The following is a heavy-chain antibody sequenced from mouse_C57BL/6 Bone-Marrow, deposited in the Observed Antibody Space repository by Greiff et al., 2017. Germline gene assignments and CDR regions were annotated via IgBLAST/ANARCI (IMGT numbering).Heavy chain of an antibody. Sequence: QVQLQQSGPELVKPGASVKISCKASGYTFTDYYINWVKQRPGQGLEWIGWIFPGSGSTYYNEKFKGKATLTVDKSSSTAYMLLSSLTSEDSAVYFCARRVTTVVATNFYFDYWGQGTTLTVSS. CDR1: GYTFTDYY. D-gene: IGHD1-1*01. CDR2: IFPGSGST. V-gene: IGHV1-75*01. CDR3: ARRVTTVVATNFYFDY. J-gene: IGHJ2*01.